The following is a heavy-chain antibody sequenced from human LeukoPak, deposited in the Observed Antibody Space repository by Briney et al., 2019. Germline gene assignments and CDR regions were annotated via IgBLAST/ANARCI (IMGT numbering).Heavy chain of an antibody. CDR2: IIPILGIA. J-gene: IGHJ4*02. D-gene: IGHD3-10*01. Sequence: SVTVSCKASGGTFSSYAISWVRQAPGQGLEWMGRIIPILGIANYAQKFQGRVTITADKSTSTAYMELSSLRSEDTAVYYCASRVRGSSFDSWGQGTLVTVSS. CDR3: ASRVRGSSFDS. V-gene: IGHV1-69*04. CDR1: GGTFSSYA.